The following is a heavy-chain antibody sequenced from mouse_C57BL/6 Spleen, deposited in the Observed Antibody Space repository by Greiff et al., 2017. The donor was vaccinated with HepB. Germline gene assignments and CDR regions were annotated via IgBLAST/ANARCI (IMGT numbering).Heavy chain of an antibody. D-gene: IGHD1-1*01. V-gene: IGHV1-52*01. CDR3: ARSITTVVAHFDY. Sequence: QVQLQQPGAELVRPGSSVKLSCKASGYTFTSYWMHWVKQRPIQGLEWIGNIDPSDSETHYNQKFKDKATLTVDKSSSTAYMQLSSLTSEDSAVYYCARSITTVVAHFDYWGQGTTRTVSS. CDR1: GYTFTSYW. J-gene: IGHJ2*01. CDR2: IDPSDSET.